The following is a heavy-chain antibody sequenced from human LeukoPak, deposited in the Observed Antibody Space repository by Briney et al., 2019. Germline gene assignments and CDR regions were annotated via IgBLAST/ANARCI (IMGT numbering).Heavy chain of an antibody. Sequence: SETLSLTCTISGGSISSYYWSWIRQPAGKGLEWIGRIYTSGSTNYNASLKSRVSMSVDTSKNQFSLKLSSVTAADTAVFYCARENSGSYREFDYWGQGTLVTVSS. CDR3: ARENSGSYREFDY. D-gene: IGHD1-26*01. CDR1: GGSISSYY. J-gene: IGHJ4*02. CDR2: IYTSGST. V-gene: IGHV4-4*07.